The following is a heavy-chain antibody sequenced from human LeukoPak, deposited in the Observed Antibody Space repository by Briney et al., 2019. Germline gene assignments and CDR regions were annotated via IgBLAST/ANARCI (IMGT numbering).Heavy chain of an antibody. D-gene: IGHD3-22*01. Sequence: VASVKVSCKPSGDTFTSYVISWVRQAPGQGLEWMGWISAYNGNTNYAQNLQGRVTMTTDTSTSTAYMALRSLRSDDTAVYSCASPSYYDSSGYENDAFDIWGQGTMVTVSS. CDR2: ISAYNGNT. V-gene: IGHV1-18*01. CDR1: GDTFTSYV. CDR3: ASPSYYDSSGYENDAFDI. J-gene: IGHJ3*02.